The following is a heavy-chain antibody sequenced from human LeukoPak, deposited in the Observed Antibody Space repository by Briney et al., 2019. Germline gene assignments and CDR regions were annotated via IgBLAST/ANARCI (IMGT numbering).Heavy chain of an antibody. CDR3: AQDLILGASNFDY. Sequence: GGSLRLFCAASGFTFSSYAMSWVRQAPGKGLEWVSAISGSGGSTYYADSVKGRFTISRDNSKNTLYLQMNSLRAEDTAVYYCAQDLILGASNFDYWGQGTLVTVSS. CDR2: ISGSGGST. D-gene: IGHD1-26*01. CDR1: GFTFSSYA. V-gene: IGHV3-23*01. J-gene: IGHJ4*02.